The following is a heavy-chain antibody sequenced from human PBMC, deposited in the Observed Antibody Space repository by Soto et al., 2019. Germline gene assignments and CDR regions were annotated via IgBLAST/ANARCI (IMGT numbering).Heavy chain of an antibody. J-gene: IGHJ6*02. CDR2: ISAYNGNT. CDR3: ARGQLLWFGDYYYGMDV. CDR1: GYTFTSYG. D-gene: IGHD3-10*01. Sequence: QVQLVQSGAEVKKPGASVKVSCKASGYTFTSYGISWVRQAPGQGLEWMGWISAYNGNTNYAQKLQGRVTMTTDTSKSTAYMELTSLRSDDTAVYYCARGQLLWFGDYYYGMDVWGQGTTVTVSS. V-gene: IGHV1-18*01.